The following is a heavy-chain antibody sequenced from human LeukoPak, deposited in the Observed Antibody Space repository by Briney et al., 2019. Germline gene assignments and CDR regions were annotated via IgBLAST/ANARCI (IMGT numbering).Heavy chain of an antibody. V-gene: IGHV4-59*01. CDR1: GGSISSYY. CDR3: ARSWDSGYYCGSAGDFDY. D-gene: IGHD3-10*01. CDR2: IYYSGST. Sequence: PSETLSLTCTVSGGSISSYYWSWIREPPGKGLEWIGYIYYSGSTNYNPSLKSRVTISVDTSKNQFSLKLSSVTAADTAVYYCARSWDSGYYCGSAGDFDYWGQGTLVTVSS. J-gene: IGHJ4*02.